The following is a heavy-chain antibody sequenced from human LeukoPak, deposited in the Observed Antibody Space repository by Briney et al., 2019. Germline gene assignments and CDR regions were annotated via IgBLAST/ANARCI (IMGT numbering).Heavy chain of an antibody. D-gene: IGHD4-17*01. CDR3: ARDQRNDYGDYDWFDP. CDR1: GFTFDDYA. V-gene: IGHV3-9*01. Sequence: GRSLRLSCAASGFTFDDYAMHWVRQAPGKGLEWVSGISWNSGSIGYADSVKGRFTISRDNAKNSLYLQMNSLRAEDTAVYYCARDQRNDYGDYDWFDPWGQGTLVTVSS. CDR2: ISWNSGSI. J-gene: IGHJ5*02.